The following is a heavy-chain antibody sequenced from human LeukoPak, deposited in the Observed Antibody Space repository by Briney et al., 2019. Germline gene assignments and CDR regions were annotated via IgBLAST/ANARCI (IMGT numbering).Heavy chain of an antibody. V-gene: IGHV4-59*01. Sequence: SETLSLACSFSGDSFSDYYWTWIRRPPGGRLGWIGHIYFRGSSKYNPSLNNRVSISVDTSKNQVYLTLSSVTADDTAVYYCARAMRWISGPVELGWFDRWGQGTLVIVSS. CDR2: IYFRGSS. CDR1: GDSFSDYY. CDR3: ARAMRWISGPVELGWFDR. J-gene: IGHJ5*02. D-gene: IGHD5-24*01.